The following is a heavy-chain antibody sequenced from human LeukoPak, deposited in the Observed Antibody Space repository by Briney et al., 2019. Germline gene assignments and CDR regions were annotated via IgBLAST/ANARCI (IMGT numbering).Heavy chain of an antibody. CDR1: GYTFTSYA. V-gene: IGHV1-3*03. D-gene: IGHD4-11*01. Sequence: ASVKVSCKASGYTFTSYAMHWVRQAPGQRLEWMGWINAGNGNTKYSQEFQGRVTITRDTSASTAYMELSSLRSEDMAVYYCARGPGNPSRGYSNCLFDYWGQGTLVTVSS. J-gene: IGHJ4*02. CDR2: INAGNGNT. CDR3: ARGPGNPSRGYSNCLFDY.